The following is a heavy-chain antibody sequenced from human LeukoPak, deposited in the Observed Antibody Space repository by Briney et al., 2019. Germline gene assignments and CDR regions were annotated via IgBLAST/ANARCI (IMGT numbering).Heavy chain of an antibody. D-gene: IGHD3-16*01. Sequence: SETLSLTFTVSGASISSEIYYYWTWIRQSAGKGLEYVGRIHTSGITDYNPSLKGRVTISRDTSKNQFSLELSSVTAADTAVYFCARDVRQKPGLRGLDPWGQGILVTVSS. CDR3: ARDVRQKPGLRGLDP. CDR1: GASISSEIYYY. V-gene: IGHV4-61*02. J-gene: IGHJ5*02. CDR2: IHTSGIT.